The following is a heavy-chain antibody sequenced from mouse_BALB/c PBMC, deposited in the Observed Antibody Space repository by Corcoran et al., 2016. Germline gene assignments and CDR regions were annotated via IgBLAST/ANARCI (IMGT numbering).Heavy chain of an antibody. CDR3: ARYGNPHWYFDV. D-gene: IGHD2-1*01. V-gene: IGHV1S34*01. CDR1: GYSFTGYY. CDR2: ISCYNGAT. J-gene: IGHJ1*01. Sequence: LVKTGASVKISCKASGYSFTGYYMHWVKQSHGKSLEWIGYISCYNGATSYNQKFKGKATFTVDTSSNTAYMQFNSLTSEDSAVYYCARYGNPHWYFDVWGAGTTVTVSS.